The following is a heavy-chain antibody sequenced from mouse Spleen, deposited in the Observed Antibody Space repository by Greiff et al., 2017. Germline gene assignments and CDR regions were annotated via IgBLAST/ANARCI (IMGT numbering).Heavy chain of an antibody. CDR2: INPNYGTT. CDR3: ARWDYGYDGRYAMDY. Sequence: EVHLVESGPELVKPGASVKISCKASGYSFTDYNMNWVKQSTGKSLEWIGVINPNYGTTSYNQKFKGKATLTVDQSSSTAYMQLNSLTSEDSAVYYCARWDYGYDGRYAMDYWGQGTSVTVSS. D-gene: IGHD2-2*01. V-gene: IGHV1-39*01. J-gene: IGHJ4*01. CDR1: GYSFTDYN.